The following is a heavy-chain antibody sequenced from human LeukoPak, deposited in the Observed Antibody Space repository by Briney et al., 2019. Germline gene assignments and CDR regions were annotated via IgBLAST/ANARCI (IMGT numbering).Heavy chain of an antibody. J-gene: IGHJ4*02. Sequence: GGSLRLSCTASGFTFSNYGMHWVRQAPGRGLESVAVISHDGNKKYYANSVKGQFTISRDNSKNTLYLQMDSLRAEDTALYYCTRDLTEYVGASADWGQGTLVTVSS. CDR1: GFTFSNYG. CDR2: ISHDGNKK. V-gene: IGHV3-30*04. D-gene: IGHD1-26*01. CDR3: TRDLTEYVGASAD.